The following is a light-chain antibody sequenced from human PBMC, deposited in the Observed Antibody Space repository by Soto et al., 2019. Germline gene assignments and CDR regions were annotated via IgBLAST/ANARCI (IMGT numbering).Light chain of an antibody. CDR3: QQYGSLVT. V-gene: IGKV3-20*01. J-gene: IGKJ1*01. Sequence: EILLTHSPGTLSLSPGERATLSCSASQSVSSSYLACYQQKPGRAPRLLIDGASSRATGIPDRFSGSGSGTDFTLTISGLEPEDLAVYYCQQYGSLVTFGQGTKVDIK. CDR2: GAS. CDR1: QSVSSSY.